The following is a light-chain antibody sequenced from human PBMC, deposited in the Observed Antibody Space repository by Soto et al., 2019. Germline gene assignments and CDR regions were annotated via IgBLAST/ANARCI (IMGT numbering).Light chain of an antibody. J-gene: IGKJ1*01. V-gene: IGKV3-20*01. Sequence: EIVLTQSPGTLSLSPGERATLSCRASQSVTNNYLAWYQHKSGQAPRLLINGASSRATGIPDRFIGSGSGTDFTLTISKLEPEDCGVYYCQYYGNSWSFGQGTKV. CDR2: GAS. CDR1: QSVTNNY. CDR3: QYYGNSWS.